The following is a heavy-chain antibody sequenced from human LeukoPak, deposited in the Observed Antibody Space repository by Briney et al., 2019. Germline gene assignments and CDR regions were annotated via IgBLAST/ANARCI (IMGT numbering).Heavy chain of an antibody. D-gene: IGHD3-22*01. V-gene: IGHV3-48*03. CDR1: GFTFSNYE. CDR3: ARRGKDEYYDSRGYSDY. Sequence: GGSLRLSCAASGFTFSNYEMNWVRQAPGKGLEWVSHISSSGGTIYYADSVKGRFTISRDNAKNSLYLQMNSLRAEDTAVYYCARRGKDEYYDSRGYSDYWGQGTLVTVSS. CDR2: ISSSGGTI. J-gene: IGHJ4*02.